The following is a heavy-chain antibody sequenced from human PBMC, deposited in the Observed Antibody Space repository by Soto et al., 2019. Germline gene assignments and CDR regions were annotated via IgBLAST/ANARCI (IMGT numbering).Heavy chain of an antibody. CDR3: ARGRPRSGPPFYYYGLDV. D-gene: IGHD1-26*01. Sequence: QVQLVQSGAEVKKPGSSVKVSCKASGGTFSTYVISWVRQAPGQGLEWMGRVIPMSGSSNYAQKFQGRVTITADEDTSIAYMEVRSLRSEDTAVYYCARGRPRSGPPFYYYGLDVWGQGTTVIVSS. CDR2: VIPMSGSS. J-gene: IGHJ6*02. V-gene: IGHV1-69*18. CDR1: GGTFSTYV.